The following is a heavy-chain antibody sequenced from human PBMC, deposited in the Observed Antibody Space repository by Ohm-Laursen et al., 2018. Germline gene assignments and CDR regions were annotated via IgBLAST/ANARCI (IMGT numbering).Heavy chain of an antibody. CDR1: GFIFSNYW. CDR3: ATGPAERSDY. V-gene: IGHV3-48*01. D-gene: IGHD2-2*01. Sequence: SLRLSCAASGFIFSNYWMTWVRQAPGKGLEWVSYISSSSSTIYYADSVKGRFTISRDNAENSLYLQMNSLRADDTAVYYCATGPAERSDYWGQGTLVTVSS. J-gene: IGHJ4*02. CDR2: ISSSSSTI.